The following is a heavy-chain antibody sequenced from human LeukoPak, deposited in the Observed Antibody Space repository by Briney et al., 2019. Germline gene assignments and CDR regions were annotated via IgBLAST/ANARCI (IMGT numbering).Heavy chain of an antibody. J-gene: IGHJ6*02. CDR2: ISAYNGKT. V-gene: IGHV1-18*01. CDR3: ARLYSGYDSYYYYGMDV. CDR1: GYTFTSYG. Sequence: ASVKVSCKASGYTFTSYGISWVRQAPGQGLEWMGWISAYNGKTNYAQKVQGRVTMTTDTSTSTAYMELRSLRSGDTAIYYCARLYSGYDSYYYYGMDVWGQGTTVTVSS. D-gene: IGHD5-12*01.